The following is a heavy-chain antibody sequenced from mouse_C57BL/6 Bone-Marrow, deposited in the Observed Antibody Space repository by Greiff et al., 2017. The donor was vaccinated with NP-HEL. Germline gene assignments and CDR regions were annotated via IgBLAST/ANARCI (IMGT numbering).Heavy chain of an antibody. D-gene: IGHD3-3*01. Sequence: EVQLQQSGAELVRPGASVKLSCTASGFNIKDDYMHWVKQRPEQGLEWIGWIDPENGDTEYASKFQGKATITADTSSNTAYLQLSSLTSEDTAVYYCTTRDWYYFDYWGQGTTLTVSS. V-gene: IGHV14-4*01. CDR3: TTRDWYYFDY. J-gene: IGHJ2*01. CDR2: IDPENGDT. CDR1: GFNIKDDY.